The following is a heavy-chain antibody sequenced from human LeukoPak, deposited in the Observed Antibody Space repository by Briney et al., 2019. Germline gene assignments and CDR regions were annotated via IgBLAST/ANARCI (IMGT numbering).Heavy chain of an antibody. CDR2: INHSGST. CDR3: ARGNLYYYDSSGYYFKFDY. D-gene: IGHD3-22*01. CDR1: GGSFRGYY. V-gene: IGHV4-34*01. J-gene: IGHJ4*02. Sequence: PSETLSLTCTVYGGSFRGYYWSWIRQPPGKGLEWIGEINHSGSTNYNPSLKSRVTISVDTSKNQFSLKLSSVTAADTAVYYCARGNLYYYDSSGYYFKFDYWGQGTLVTVSS.